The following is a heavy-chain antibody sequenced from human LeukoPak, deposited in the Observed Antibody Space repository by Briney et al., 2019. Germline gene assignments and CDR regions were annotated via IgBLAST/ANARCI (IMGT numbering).Heavy chain of an antibody. Sequence: RGSLRLSCAASGFTFSSYSMNWVRQAPRKGLEWVSSISGSSSYMYFADSMKGRFTISRDNVKNSLCLQMNSLRAEDTAVYYCARSRIGGSGTYGAFDIWGQGTMVTVSS. CDR2: ISGSSSYM. CDR1: GFTFSSYS. V-gene: IGHV3-21*01. CDR3: ARSRIGGSGTYGAFDI. D-gene: IGHD3-10*01. J-gene: IGHJ3*02.